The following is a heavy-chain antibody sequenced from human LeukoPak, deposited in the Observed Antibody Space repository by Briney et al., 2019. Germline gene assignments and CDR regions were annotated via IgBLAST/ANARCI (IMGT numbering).Heavy chain of an antibody. Sequence: GGSRRLSCAAYGFTFTNYWLTWVRQAPGKGLEWVANINQDGGTEYYVDSMKGRFTISRDNAKNLVYLQINSLRAEDTAVYFCARHTLWRFDYWGQGALVTVSS. CDR1: GFTFTNYW. D-gene: IGHD1-1*01. CDR2: INQDGGTE. J-gene: IGHJ4*02. CDR3: ARHTLWRFDY. V-gene: IGHV3-7*01.